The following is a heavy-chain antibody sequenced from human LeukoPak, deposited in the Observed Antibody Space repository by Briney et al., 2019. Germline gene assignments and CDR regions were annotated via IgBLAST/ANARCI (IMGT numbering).Heavy chain of an antibody. Sequence: ASVKVSCKVSGYTLTELSMHWVRQAPGKGLEWMGGFDPEDGETIYAQKFQGRVTMTEDTSTDTAYMELSSLRSEDTAVYYCARDRPSLSYSSSWDDPNAEYFQHWGQGTLVTVSS. CDR2: FDPEDGET. CDR3: ARDRPSLSYSSSWDDPNAEYFQH. V-gene: IGHV1-24*01. D-gene: IGHD6-13*01. CDR1: GYTLTELS. J-gene: IGHJ1*01.